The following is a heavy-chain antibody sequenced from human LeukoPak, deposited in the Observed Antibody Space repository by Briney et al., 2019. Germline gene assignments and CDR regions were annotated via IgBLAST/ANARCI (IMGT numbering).Heavy chain of an antibody. J-gene: IGHJ3*02. CDR3: ARSDGYGLVGI. CDR2: ISNTGNYI. CDR1: GFTFSSYS. Sequence: GGSLRLSCAASGFTFSSYSLNWVRQAPGKGLEWVSSISNTGNYIYYADSVKGRFTISRDNAKNSLYLQMNSLRAEDTAVYYCARSDGYGLVGIWGQGTMVTVSS. D-gene: IGHD3-10*01. V-gene: IGHV3-21*01.